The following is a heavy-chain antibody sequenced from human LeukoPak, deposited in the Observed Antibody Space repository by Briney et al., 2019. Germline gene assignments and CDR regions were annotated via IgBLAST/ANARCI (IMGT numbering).Heavy chain of an antibody. CDR3: ARERGGDYYYYGMDV. V-gene: IGHV3-30-3*01. CDR1: GFTFSSYA. D-gene: IGHD2-21*01. J-gene: IGHJ6*02. Sequence: GGFLRLSCAASGFTFSSYAMHWVRQAPGKGLEWVAVISYDGSNKYYADSVKGRFTISRDNSKNTLYLQMNSLRAEDTAVYYCARERGGDYYYYGMDVWGQGTTVTVSS. CDR2: ISYDGSNK.